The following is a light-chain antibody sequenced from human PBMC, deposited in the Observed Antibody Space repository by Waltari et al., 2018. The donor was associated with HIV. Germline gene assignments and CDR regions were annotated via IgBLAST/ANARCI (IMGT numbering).Light chain of an antibody. V-gene: IGLV3-27*01. J-gene: IGLJ3*02. Sequence: SSELTQPSSVSVSPGQTARLTCPGNVLAKKYSRWFQQKPGQAPRLLIYKDKERPSGIPERFSGSNSGSTVTLTISGAQVEDEANYYCYSVDDNNLWLFGGGTKLTVL. CDR2: KDK. CDR3: YSVDDNNLWL. CDR1: VLAKKY.